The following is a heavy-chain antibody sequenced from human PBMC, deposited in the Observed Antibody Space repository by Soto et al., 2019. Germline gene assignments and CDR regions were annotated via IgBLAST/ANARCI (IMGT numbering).Heavy chain of an antibody. CDR3: ARRYSGSYYDAFDV. D-gene: IGHD1-26*01. J-gene: IGHJ3*01. CDR1: GFTFSTYP. CDR2: IHGSGETT. Sequence: GGSLRLSCAASGFTFSTYPMTWVRQAPGKGLEWVSSIHGSGETTYYAESVKGRFIISRDNSKNTLYLQMDSLRVDDTAVYFCARRYSGSYYDAFDVSGQGTVVTVS. V-gene: IGHV3-23*01.